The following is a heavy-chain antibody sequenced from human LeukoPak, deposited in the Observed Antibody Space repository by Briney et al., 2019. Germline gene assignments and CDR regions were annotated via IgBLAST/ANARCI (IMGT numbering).Heavy chain of an antibody. V-gene: IGHV3-30-3*01. Sequence: GGSLRLSCAASGFTFSSYAMHWVRQAPGKGLEWVAVISYDGSNKYYADSVKGRFTISRDNSKNTLYLQMNSLRAEDTAVYYCQTEAGLRYFDWLLYEFDYWGQGTLVTVSS. CDR1: GFTFSSYA. D-gene: IGHD3-9*01. CDR2: ISYDGSNK. J-gene: IGHJ4*02. CDR3: QTEAGLRYFDWLLYEFDY.